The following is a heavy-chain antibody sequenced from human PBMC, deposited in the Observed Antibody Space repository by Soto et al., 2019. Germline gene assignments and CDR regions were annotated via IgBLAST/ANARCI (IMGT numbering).Heavy chain of an antibody. CDR1: GFTFSNYW. Sequence: PGGSLRLSCVASGFTFSNYWMSWVRQAPGKGLEWVANIKQDESDIHYVDSVKGRFSISRDNAKNSLYLQMNGLRASDTAMFYCAIGTHGNSYYDYLGQGTLVTVSS. J-gene: IGHJ4*02. V-gene: IGHV3-7*05. CDR3: AIGTHGNSYYDY. D-gene: IGHD1-26*01. CDR2: IKQDESDI.